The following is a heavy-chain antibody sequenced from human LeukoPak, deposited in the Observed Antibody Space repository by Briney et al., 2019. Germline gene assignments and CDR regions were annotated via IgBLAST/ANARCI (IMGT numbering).Heavy chain of an antibody. CDR3: AREIAAADTRYFDY. CDR2: FYPGDSDT. V-gene: IGHV5-51*01. Sequence: GEPLKISCKGSGYRFTSYWIGWVRQMPGKDLEWMGIFYPGDSDTRYSPSFQGQVTMSADKSITTAYLQWSSLKASDTAMYYCAREIAAADTRYFDYWGQGTQVTVSS. J-gene: IGHJ4*02. D-gene: IGHD6-13*01. CDR1: GYRFTSYW.